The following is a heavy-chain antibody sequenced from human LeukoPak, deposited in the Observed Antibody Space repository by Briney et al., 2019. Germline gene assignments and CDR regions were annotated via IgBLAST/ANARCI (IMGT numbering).Heavy chain of an antibody. V-gene: IGHV3-21*01. J-gene: IGHJ6*02. CDR1: GFTFSSYS. CDR2: ICSSSSYI. Sequence: GGSLRLSCAASGFTFSSYSMNWVRQAPGKGLEWASSICSSSSYIYYADSVKGRFTISRDNAKNSLYLQMNSLRAEDTAVNYCARGSGWYYYYYGMDVWGQGTTVTVSS. CDR3: ARGSGWYYYYYGMDV. D-gene: IGHD6-19*01.